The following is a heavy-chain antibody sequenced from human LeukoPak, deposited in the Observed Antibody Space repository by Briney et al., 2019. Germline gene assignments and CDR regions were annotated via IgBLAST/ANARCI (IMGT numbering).Heavy chain of an antibody. CDR2: IRYDGSSK. Sequence: GGSLRLSCVASGFTFSGYGMHWVRQAPGKGLEWVTFIRYDGSSKYYADSVKGRFTISRDNSKNTLYLQMNSLRAEDTAVYYCAKQAAAGDYWGQGTLVTVSS. J-gene: IGHJ4*02. D-gene: IGHD6-13*01. CDR3: AKQAAAGDY. V-gene: IGHV3-30*02. CDR1: GFTFSGYG.